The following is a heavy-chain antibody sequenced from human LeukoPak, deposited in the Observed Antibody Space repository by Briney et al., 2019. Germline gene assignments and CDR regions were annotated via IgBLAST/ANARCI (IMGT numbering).Heavy chain of an antibody. CDR2: INHSGST. V-gene: IGHV4-39*07. Sequence: PSETLSLTCTVSGGSISSSSYYWGWIRQPPGKGLEWIGEINHSGSTNYNPSLKSRVTISVDTSKNQFSLKLSSVTAADTAVYYCLGAFDIWGQGTMVTVSS. J-gene: IGHJ3*02. CDR1: GGSISSSSYY. CDR3: LGAFDI.